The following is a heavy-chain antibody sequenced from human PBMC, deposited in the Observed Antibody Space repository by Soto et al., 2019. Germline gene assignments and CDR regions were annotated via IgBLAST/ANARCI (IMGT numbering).Heavy chain of an antibody. CDR2: IFYTGST. V-gene: IGHV4-31*03. Sequence: SETLSLTCTVSGGPCTRGGYYWSWIRQHPGKGLECIGYIFYTGSTYYNPTLKSRVTMSVDTSKRQFSLNLSSLTAADTAVYYCARTGETDAFDIWGQGTMVT. D-gene: IGHD4-17*01. J-gene: IGHJ3*02. CDR3: ARTGETDAFDI. CDR1: GGPCTRGGYY.